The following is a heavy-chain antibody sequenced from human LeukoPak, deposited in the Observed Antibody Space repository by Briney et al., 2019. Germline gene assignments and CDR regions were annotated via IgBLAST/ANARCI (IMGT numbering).Heavy chain of an antibody. CDR2: IKHDGTES. CDR1: GFTFSSYW. J-gene: IGHJ3*02. Sequence: PGGSLRLSCTASGFTFSSYWMSWVRQAPGKGLEWVANIKHDGTESYSVDSVKGRFAISRDNAKNSLYLQMNRLRTEDTAVYYCARGDFWSGDYTDAFDSWGQGTMVTVSS. V-gene: IGHV3-7*04. CDR3: ARGDFWSGDYTDAFDS. D-gene: IGHD3-3*01.